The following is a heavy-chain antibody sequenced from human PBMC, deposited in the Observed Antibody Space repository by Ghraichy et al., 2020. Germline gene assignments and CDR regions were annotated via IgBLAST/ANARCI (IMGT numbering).Heavy chain of an antibody. D-gene: IGHD5-18*01. V-gene: IGHV4-34*01. CDR3: AREEIQLWLGPFDY. CDR1: GGSFSGYY. J-gene: IGHJ4*02. Sequence: SETLSLTCAVYGGSFSGYYWSWIRQPPGKGLEWIGEINHSGSTNYNPSLKSRVTISVDTSKNQFSLKLSSVTAADTAVYYCAREEIQLWLGPFDYWGQGTLVTVSS. CDR2: INHSGST.